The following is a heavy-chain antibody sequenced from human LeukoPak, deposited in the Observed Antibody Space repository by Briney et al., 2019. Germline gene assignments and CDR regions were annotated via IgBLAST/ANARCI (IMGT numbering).Heavy chain of an antibody. D-gene: IGHD3-3*01. V-gene: IGHV1-46*01. Sequence: ASVKVSCKASGYSFSSYHMHWVRQAPGQGLERMGIINSSGGTTTYAQKFQGRVTMTRDTSTYTVYMELSSLRSEDTAVYYCARVVKGGYDFWSGPYYFDYWGQRTLVTVSS. CDR1: GYSFSSYH. CDR2: INSSGGTT. CDR3: ARVVKGGYDFWSGPYYFDY. J-gene: IGHJ4*02.